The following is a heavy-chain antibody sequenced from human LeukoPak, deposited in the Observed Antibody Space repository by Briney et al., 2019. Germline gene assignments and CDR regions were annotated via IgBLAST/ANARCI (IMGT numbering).Heavy chain of an antibody. CDR1: GGSISSGDYY. D-gene: IGHD5-18*01. Sequence: SETLSLTCTVAGGSISSGDYYWSWIRQPPGKGFEWIGYIYYSGSTYYNPSLKSRVTISVDTSKNQFSLKLSSVTAADTAVYYCARDTAMVTSYYYYGVDVWGQGTTVTVSS. J-gene: IGHJ6*02. CDR3: ARDTAMVTSYYYYGVDV. CDR2: IYYSGST. V-gene: IGHV4-30-4*01.